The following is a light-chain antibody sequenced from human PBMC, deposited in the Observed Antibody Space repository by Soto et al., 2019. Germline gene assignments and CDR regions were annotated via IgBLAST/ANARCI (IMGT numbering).Light chain of an antibody. Sequence: EIVLTQSPATLSVSAGGTVTLSCRASQSIRTNVAWYQQIPGQAPRLLIYGASSRATGIPARFSGSGSGTDFTLTISRLEPEDFAVYYCQQYGSSITFGQGTRLEIK. J-gene: IGKJ5*01. CDR1: QSIRTN. CDR3: QQYGSSIT. V-gene: IGKV3-20*01. CDR2: GAS.